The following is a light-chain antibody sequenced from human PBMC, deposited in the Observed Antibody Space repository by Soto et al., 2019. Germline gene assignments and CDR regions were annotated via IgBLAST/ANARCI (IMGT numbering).Light chain of an antibody. J-gene: IGKJ4*01. CDR2: DAS. CDR1: QSVSSY. Sequence: EIVLTQSPSTLSFSPWERSTLSFMASQSVSSYLAWYQQKPGQAPRLLIYDASNRATGIPARFSGSGSGTDFTLTISSLEPEDFAVYYCQQGSNWPPGLTFGGGTKVDI. CDR3: QQGSNWPPGLT. V-gene: IGKV3-11*01.